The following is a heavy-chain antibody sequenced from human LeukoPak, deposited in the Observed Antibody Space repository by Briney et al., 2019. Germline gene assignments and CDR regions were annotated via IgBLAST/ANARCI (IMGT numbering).Heavy chain of an antibody. Sequence: GASVKVSCKASGYTFTGYYMHWVRQAPGQGLEWMGWINPNSGGTNYAQKFQGRVTMTRDTSISTAYMELSRLRSDDTAVYYCARGRHQGCCGGDCYSPYFDYWGQGTLVTVSS. CDR1: GYTFTGYY. D-gene: IGHD2-21*01. CDR3: ARGRHQGCCGGDCYSPYFDY. V-gene: IGHV1-2*02. J-gene: IGHJ4*02. CDR2: INPNSGGT.